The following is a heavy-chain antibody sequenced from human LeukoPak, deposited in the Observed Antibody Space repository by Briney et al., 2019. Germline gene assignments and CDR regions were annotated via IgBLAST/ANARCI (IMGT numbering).Heavy chain of an antibody. D-gene: IGHD6-13*01. CDR3: AREVRAPQQLAFDY. V-gene: IGHV1-8*03. J-gene: IGHJ4*02. CDR2: MNPNSGNT. Sequence: PQASVKVSCKASGYTFTSYDINWVRQATGQGLEWMGWMNPNSGNTGYAQKFQGRVTITRNTSISTAYMELSSLRSEDTAVYYCAREVRAPQQLAFDYWGQGTLVTVSS. CDR1: GYTFTSYD.